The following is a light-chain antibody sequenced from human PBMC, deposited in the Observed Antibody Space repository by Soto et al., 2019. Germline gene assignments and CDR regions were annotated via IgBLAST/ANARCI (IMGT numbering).Light chain of an antibody. CDR3: MQATQYRPYT. CDR1: QSLEHSDGNTY. J-gene: IGKJ2*01. CDR2: KVS. Sequence: DVVLTQTPLSSPVTLGQPASISCRSSQSLEHSDGNTYLSWLHQRPGQPPRLLIYKVSHRFSGVPDRFSGGGGGTDFTLKISRVEAEDVGIYYCMQATQYRPYTFGQGTKLEIK. V-gene: IGKV2-24*01.